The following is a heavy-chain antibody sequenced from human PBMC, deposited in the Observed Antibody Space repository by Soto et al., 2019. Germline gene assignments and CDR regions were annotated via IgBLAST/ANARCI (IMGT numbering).Heavy chain of an antibody. D-gene: IGHD3-9*01. Sequence: GASVKVSCKTSGFTFTSSAVEWVRQARGQRLEWIGWIVVGSDNTNYAQKFQDRVTITRDLSTHTIYMDLRSLRAEDTAVYYRAFLPYYDILTGYYTHLIDYGMDVWGQGTTVTVSS. CDR1: GFTFTSSA. V-gene: IGHV1-58*01. CDR2: IVVGSDNT. CDR3: AFLPYYDILTGYYTHLIDYGMDV. J-gene: IGHJ6*02.